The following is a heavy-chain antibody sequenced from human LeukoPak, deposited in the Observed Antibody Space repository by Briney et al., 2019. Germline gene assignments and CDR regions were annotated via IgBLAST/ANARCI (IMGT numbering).Heavy chain of an antibody. CDR3: ARGVEMATMGGFDY. CDR2: IYSSGST. V-gene: IGHV4-61*02. CDR1: GGSISSGSYY. Sequence: PSETLSLTCSVSGGSISSGSYYWSWIRQPAGKGLEWIGRIYSSGSTNYNPSLKSRVSISVDTSKNQFSLKLNSVTAADTAVFYCARGVEMATMGGFDYWDQGTLVTVSS. D-gene: IGHD5-24*01. J-gene: IGHJ4*02.